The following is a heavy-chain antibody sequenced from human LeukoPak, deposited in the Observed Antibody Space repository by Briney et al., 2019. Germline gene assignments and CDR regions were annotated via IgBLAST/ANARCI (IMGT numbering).Heavy chain of an antibody. CDR3: AKFVMGKQWLVRESY. V-gene: IGHV1-69*13. CDR1: GGTFSSYA. CDR2: IIPIFGTA. Sequence: ASVKVSCKASGGTFSSYAISWVRQAPGQGLEWMGGIIPIFGTANYAQKFQGRVTITADESTSTAYMELSSLRAEDTAVYYCAKFVMGKQWLVRESYWGQGTLVIVSS. J-gene: IGHJ4*02. D-gene: IGHD6-19*01.